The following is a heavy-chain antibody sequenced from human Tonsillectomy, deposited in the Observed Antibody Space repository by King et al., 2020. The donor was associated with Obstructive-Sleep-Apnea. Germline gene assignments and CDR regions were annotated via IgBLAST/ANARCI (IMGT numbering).Heavy chain of an antibody. V-gene: IGHV3-9*01. Sequence: VQLVESGGGLVQPGRSLRLSCAASGFTFDDYAMHWVRQAPGKGLEWVSGSSWNRGSIGYADSVKGRFTISRDNAKNSLYLQMNSLRAEDTALYYCAKDIRRIVGASFDYWGQGTLVTVSS. D-gene: IGHD1-26*01. CDR1: GFTFDDYA. CDR3: AKDIRRIVGASFDY. J-gene: IGHJ4*02. CDR2: SSWNRGSI.